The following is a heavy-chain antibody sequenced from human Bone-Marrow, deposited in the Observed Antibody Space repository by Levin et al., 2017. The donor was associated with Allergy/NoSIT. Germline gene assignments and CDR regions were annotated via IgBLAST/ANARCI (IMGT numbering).Heavy chain of an antibody. V-gene: IGHV3-30-3*01. CDR2: ISYDGSNK. J-gene: IGHJ4*02. CDR3: ARGWCTNGVCYVFDY. D-gene: IGHD2-8*01. Sequence: QAGGSLRLSCAASGFTFSNYAMHWVRQAPGKGLEWVAVISYDGSNKYYVDSVKGRFTISRDNPKNTLYLQMNSLRTEDTAVYYCARGWCTNGVCYVFDYWGQGTLVTVSS. CDR1: GFTFSNYA.